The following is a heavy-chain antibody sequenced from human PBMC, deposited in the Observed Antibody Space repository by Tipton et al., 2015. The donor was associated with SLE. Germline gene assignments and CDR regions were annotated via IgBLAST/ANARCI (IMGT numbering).Heavy chain of an antibody. CDR1: GFTFTNAW. CDR2: IKSKADGGTT. J-gene: IGHJ4*02. Sequence: SLRLSCTVSGFTFTNAWMSWVRQAPGKGLEWVGRIKSKADGGTTDYVAPVKGRFTMSRDDSKNTLYLQMNSLKTEDTAVYYCIPRGYSGYWGQRTLVTVSS. V-gene: IGHV3-15*01. CDR3: IPRGYSGY. D-gene: IGHD5-12*01.